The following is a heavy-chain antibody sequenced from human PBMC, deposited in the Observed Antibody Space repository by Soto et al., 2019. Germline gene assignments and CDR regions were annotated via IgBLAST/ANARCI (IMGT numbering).Heavy chain of an antibody. CDR1: TSGFGGSNY. Sequence: GSLRLSCAASTSGFGGSNYMTLVRQAPGKGLEWVSVMYRDGNTYYVDSVKGRFTISRDNSKNTLYLQMNSPRGEDTAVYYCARGRFGMDVWGQGTTVTVSS. V-gene: IGHV3-53*01. J-gene: IGHJ6*02. CDR2: MYRDGNT. CDR3: ARGRFGMDV.